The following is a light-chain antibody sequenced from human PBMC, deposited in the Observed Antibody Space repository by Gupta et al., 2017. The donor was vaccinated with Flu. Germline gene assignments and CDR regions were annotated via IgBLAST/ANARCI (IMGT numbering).Light chain of an antibody. J-gene: IGKJ2*01. Sequence: IQMTQSPSTLSASIGDTVTITCRASQHINRWLVWYQQKPGKAPKLLIYEASILETGVPSRFTGSGSGTEFTLTISSLQPDDFATYYCQQYDFWYTFGQGTKLEIK. CDR2: EAS. V-gene: IGKV1-5*03. CDR1: QHINRW. CDR3: QQYDFWYT.